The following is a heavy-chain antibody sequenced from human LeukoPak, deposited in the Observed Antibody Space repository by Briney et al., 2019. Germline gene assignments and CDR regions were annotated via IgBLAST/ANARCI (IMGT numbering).Heavy chain of an antibody. D-gene: IGHD5-24*01. CDR1: VGTFSTYA. J-gene: IGHJ5*02. Sequence: SVKVSCEASVGTFSTYAITWVRQAPGQGLEWRGGIIPISGKANYAQKFQGRVTITADESTSTAYMELSSLRSEDTAVYYCAREDRDGYNKVSPRFDPWGQGTLVTVSS. CDR2: IIPISGKA. V-gene: IGHV1-69*13. CDR3: AREDRDGYNKVSPRFDP.